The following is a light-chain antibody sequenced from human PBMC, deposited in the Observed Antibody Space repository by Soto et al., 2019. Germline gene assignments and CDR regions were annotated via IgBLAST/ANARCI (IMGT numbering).Light chain of an antibody. Sequence: EIVLTQSPGTLSLSPGERATLSCMASQSVSSSFLAWYQQKPGKAPRLLIYGAYNRATGIPDRFSGSVSGTDFTLTISRMKPEDFAVYYCQQYVTSPWAFGQGTKVAIE. CDR3: QQYVTSPWA. CDR2: GAY. CDR1: QSVSSSF. V-gene: IGKV3-20*01. J-gene: IGKJ1*01.